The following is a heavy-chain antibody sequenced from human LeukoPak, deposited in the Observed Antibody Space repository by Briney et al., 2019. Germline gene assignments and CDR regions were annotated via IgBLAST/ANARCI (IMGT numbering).Heavy chain of an antibody. CDR3: AKTRCSGGSCYYFDY. J-gene: IGHJ4*02. CDR2: ISGSGGST. Sequence: GGSLRLSCAASGFTFSSYGMSWVRRAPGKGLEWVSAISGSGGSTYYADSVKGRFTISRDNSKNTLYLQMNSLRAEDTAVYYCAKTRCSGGSCYYFDYWGQGTLVTVSS. V-gene: IGHV3-23*01. D-gene: IGHD2-15*01. CDR1: GFTFSSYG.